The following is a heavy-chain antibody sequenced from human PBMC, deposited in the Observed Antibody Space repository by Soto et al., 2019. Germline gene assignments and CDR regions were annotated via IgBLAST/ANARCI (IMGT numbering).Heavy chain of an antibody. J-gene: IGHJ6*03. V-gene: IGHV1-46*03. CDR1: AVTSYC. CDR2: INPSGGST. CDR3: ARDAGSTGDYYYYYMDV. D-gene: IGHD2-2*01. Sequence: AVTSYCMHLGRQPLGQKLEWMGIINPSGGSTSYAQKFQGRVTMTRDTSTSTVYMELSSLRTEDTAVYFCARDAGSTGDYYYYYMDVWGKGTTVTVSS.